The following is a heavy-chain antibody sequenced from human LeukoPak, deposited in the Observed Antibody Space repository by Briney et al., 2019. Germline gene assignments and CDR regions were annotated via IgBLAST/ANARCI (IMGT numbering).Heavy chain of an antibody. CDR3: AREGYCSSASCSGRFDP. J-gene: IGHJ5*02. CDR1: GGSFSNYY. D-gene: IGHD2-2*01. V-gene: IGHV4-4*08. CDR2: IYSSGST. Sequence: PSETLSLTCTVSGGSFSNYYWSWIRQSPGKGLEWIGYIYSSGSTSYNPSLKNRVTISLDTSKNQFSLKLTSVTAADTAVYYCAREGYCSSASCSGRFDPWGQGTLVTVSS.